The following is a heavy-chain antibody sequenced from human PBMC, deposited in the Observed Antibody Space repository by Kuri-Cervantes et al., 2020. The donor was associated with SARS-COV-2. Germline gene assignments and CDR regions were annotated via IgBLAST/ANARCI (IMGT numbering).Heavy chain of an antibody. CDR3: ARDGLRRSTDY. J-gene: IGHJ4*02. Sequence: SVKVSCKASGGTFSSYTISWVRQAPGQGLEWMGGIIPIFGTANYAQKFQGRVTITADKSTSTAYMELSSLRSDDTAVYYCARDGLRRSTDYWGQGTLVTVSS. V-gene: IGHV1-69*06. CDR1: GGTFSSYT. D-gene: IGHD5-12*01. CDR2: IIPIFGTA.